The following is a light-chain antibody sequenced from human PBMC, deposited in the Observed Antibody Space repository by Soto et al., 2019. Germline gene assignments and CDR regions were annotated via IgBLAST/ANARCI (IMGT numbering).Light chain of an antibody. Sequence: QSVLAQPPSASGTPGQRVTMSCSGQNSNVGIGYVYWYQQLPGSAPKLLIYKTNHRPSGGADRFSGSKSGTSASLAISELRTEAEADYYCAGWDDGLHYYVFGTWTKLTVL. CDR3: AGWDDGLHYYV. V-gene: IGLV1-47*01. J-gene: IGLJ1*01. CDR2: KTN. CDR1: NSNVGIGY.